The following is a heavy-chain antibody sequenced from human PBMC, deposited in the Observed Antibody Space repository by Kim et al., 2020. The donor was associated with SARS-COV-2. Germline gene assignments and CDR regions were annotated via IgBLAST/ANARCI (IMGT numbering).Heavy chain of an antibody. CDR2: GPT. D-gene: IGHD2-21*02. CDR3: AREVTGWFDP. V-gene: IGHV4-30-2*04. Sequence: GPTHYNPSLTSRVSITADTSKNPFALNLTAVTAADTAVYYCAREVTGWFDPWGQGTLVTVSS. J-gene: IGHJ5*02.